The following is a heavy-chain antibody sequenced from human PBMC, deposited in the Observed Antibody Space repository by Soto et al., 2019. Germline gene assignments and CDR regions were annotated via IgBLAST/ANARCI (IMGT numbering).Heavy chain of an antibody. J-gene: IGHJ6*02. CDR2: INPSDGST. CDR3: ARHLGMDV. V-gene: IGHV1-46*02. Sequence: APVKVSCKASGYTFNRYQMHWVRQAPGEGLEWMGIINPSDGSTSYAQKLQGRVTMTRDTSTSTVYMELNSLRSEDTAVYYCARHLGMDVWGQGTTVTVSS. CDR1: GYTFNRYQ.